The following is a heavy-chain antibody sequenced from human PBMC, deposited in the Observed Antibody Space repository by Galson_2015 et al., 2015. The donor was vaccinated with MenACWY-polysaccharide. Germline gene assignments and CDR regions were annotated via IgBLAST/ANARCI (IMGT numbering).Heavy chain of an antibody. V-gene: IGHV4-39*01. Sequence: ETLSLTCTVSNGSISSSSYYWGWIRQPPGEGLEWIASISYSGSTYYNPSLKSRVTISVDTSKNQFSLKLSFVTAADTAVYYCARHFPYDILTGYAFDIWGQGTMITVSS. D-gene: IGHD3-9*01. CDR2: ISYSGST. J-gene: IGHJ3*02. CDR1: NGSISSSSYY. CDR3: ARHFPYDILTGYAFDI.